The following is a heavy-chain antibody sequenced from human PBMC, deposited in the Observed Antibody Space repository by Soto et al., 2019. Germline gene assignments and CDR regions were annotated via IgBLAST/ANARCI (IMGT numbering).Heavy chain of an antibody. Sequence: KGLEWVEVISYDGSNKYYADSVKGRFTISRDNSKNTLYLQMNSLRAEDTAVYYCVIHADEGIRDDRTVSAFLLNRSSDL. V-gene: IGHV3-30-3*01. CDR3: VIHADEGIRDDRTVSAFLLNRSSDL. CDR2: ISYDGSNK. J-gene: IGHJ2*01. D-gene: IGHD2-15*01.